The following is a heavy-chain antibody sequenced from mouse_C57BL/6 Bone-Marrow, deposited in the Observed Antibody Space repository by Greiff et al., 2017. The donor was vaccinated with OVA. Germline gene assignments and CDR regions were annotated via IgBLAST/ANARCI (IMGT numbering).Heavy chain of an antibody. CDR2: IRLKSDNYAT. J-gene: IGHJ4*01. CDR1: GFTFSNYW. CDR3: TGVLLLHAMDY. V-gene: IGHV6-3*01. Sequence: EVKLVESGGGLVQPGGSMKLSCVASGFTFSNYWMNWVRQSPEKGLEWVAQIRLKSDNYATHYAESVKGRFTISRDDSKSSVYLQMNNLRAEDTGIYYCTGVLLLHAMDYWGQGTSVTVSS.